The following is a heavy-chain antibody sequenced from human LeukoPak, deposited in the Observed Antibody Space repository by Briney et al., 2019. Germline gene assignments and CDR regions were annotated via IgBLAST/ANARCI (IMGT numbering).Heavy chain of an antibody. CDR1: GYTFTSYG. CDR2: IIPIFGTA. D-gene: IGHD3-16*02. Sequence: ASVKVSCKASGYTFTSYGISWVRQAPGQGLEWMGGIIPIFGTANYAQKFQGRVTITADESTSTAYMELSSLRSEDTAVYYCARVRLRLGELSLLLFDYWGQGTLVTVSS. V-gene: IGHV1-69*13. CDR3: ARVRLRLGELSLLLFDY. J-gene: IGHJ4*02.